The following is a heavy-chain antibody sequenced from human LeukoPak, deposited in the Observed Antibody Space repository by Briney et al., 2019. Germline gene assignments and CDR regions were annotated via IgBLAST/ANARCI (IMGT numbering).Heavy chain of an antibody. CDR1: GFTFSSYE. Sequence: GGSLRLSCAASGFTFSSYEMNWVRQAPGKGLEWVSYITSSGSSIYYADSVKGRFTISRDNAKNSLYLQMNSLRAEDTAVYYCARRAVGNSYYYYMDVWGKGTTVTVSS. V-gene: IGHV3-48*03. D-gene: IGHD6-19*01. CDR2: ITSSGSSI. J-gene: IGHJ6*03. CDR3: ARRAVGNSYYYYMDV.